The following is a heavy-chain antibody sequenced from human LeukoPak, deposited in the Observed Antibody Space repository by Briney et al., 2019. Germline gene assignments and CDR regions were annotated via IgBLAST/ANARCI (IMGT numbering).Heavy chain of an antibody. D-gene: IGHD6-13*01. J-gene: IGHJ4*02. CDR3: ARGLAAAGTSYFDY. CDR2: IYYSGST. V-gene: IGHV4-59*01. CDR1: GGSINSYY. Sequence: PSETLSLTCTVSGGSINSYYWSWIRQPPGKGLEWIGYIYYSGSTNYRPSLKGRVTISVDTSKNQFSLKLSSVTAADTAVYYCARGLAAAGTSYFDYWGQGTLVTVSS.